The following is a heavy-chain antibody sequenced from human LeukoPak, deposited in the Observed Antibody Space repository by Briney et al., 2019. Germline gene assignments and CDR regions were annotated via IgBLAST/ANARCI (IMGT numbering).Heavy chain of an antibody. D-gene: IGHD1-26*01. Sequence: GESLKISCKGSGYSFTSYWIGWVRQMPGKGLEWMGIIYPGDSDTRYGPSFQGQVTISADKSISTAYLQWSSLKASDTAMYYCASHGPELLSAFDIWGQGTMVTVSS. CDR3: ASHGPELLSAFDI. V-gene: IGHV5-51*01. J-gene: IGHJ3*02. CDR2: IYPGDSDT. CDR1: GYSFTSYW.